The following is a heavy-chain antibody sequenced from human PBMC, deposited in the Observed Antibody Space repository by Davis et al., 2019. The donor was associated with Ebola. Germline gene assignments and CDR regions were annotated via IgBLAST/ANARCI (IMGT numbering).Heavy chain of an antibody. V-gene: IGHV4-39*01. CDR1: GGSISSYY. J-gene: IGHJ6*02. CDR2: LDDGGDT. Sequence: SETLSLTCTVSGGSISSYYWSWIRQSPTKGLEWIGSLDDGGDTYSNPSLRGRITISVDMSKNQFSLRLTSVTAADTAVYYCARRGRARGMDVWGQGTTVTVSS. CDR3: ARRGRARGMDV.